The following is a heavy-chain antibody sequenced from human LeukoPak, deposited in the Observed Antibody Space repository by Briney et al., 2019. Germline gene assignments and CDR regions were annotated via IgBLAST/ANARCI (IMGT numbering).Heavy chain of an antibody. CDR1: GFTFSDYY. Sequence: PGGSLRLSCAASGFTFSDYYMSWIRQAPGEGLEWVSYISSSGSTIYYADSVKGRFTISRDNAKNSLYLQMNSLRAEDTALYYCARWALYYYDRSAFDIWGQGTMVTVSS. V-gene: IGHV3-11*01. CDR2: ISSSGSTI. CDR3: ARWALYYYDRSAFDI. D-gene: IGHD3-22*01. J-gene: IGHJ3*02.